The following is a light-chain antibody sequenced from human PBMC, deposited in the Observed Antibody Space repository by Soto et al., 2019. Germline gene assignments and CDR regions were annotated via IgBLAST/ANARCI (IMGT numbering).Light chain of an antibody. CDR1: QSIGNK. CDR3: QHYHNWPPIT. CDR2: DAS. Sequence: EIVMTQSPATLSMSPGERATLSCRASQSIGNKLAWYQQKPGQAPRLLICDASARATGIPARFSGGGSGTASTLTISSLQSEDFAVYYCQHYHNWPPITFGQGTRLEIK. J-gene: IGKJ5*01. V-gene: IGKV3-15*01.